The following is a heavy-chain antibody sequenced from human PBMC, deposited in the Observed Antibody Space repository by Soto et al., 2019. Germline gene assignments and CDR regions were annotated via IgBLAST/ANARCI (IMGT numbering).Heavy chain of an antibody. J-gene: IGHJ4*02. Sequence: QVQLVESGGGVVQPGRSLRLSCAASGFTFSSYGMHWVRQAPGKGLEWVAVISYDGSNKYYADSVKGRFTISRDNSKNTLYLKMNSLRAEDTAVYYCAKDLGYYYGSGNFDYWGQGTLVTVSS. CDR2: ISYDGSNK. CDR3: AKDLGYYYGSGNFDY. CDR1: GFTFSSYG. V-gene: IGHV3-30*18. D-gene: IGHD3-10*01.